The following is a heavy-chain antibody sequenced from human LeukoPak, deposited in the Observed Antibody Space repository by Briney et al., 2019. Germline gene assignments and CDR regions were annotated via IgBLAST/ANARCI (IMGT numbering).Heavy chain of an antibody. Sequence: GSLRLSCAASGFTFSSYAMSWIRQPPGKGLEWIGEINHSGSTNYNPSLKSRVTISVDTSKNQFSLKLSSVTAADTAVYYCASSRSGWSYNYWGQGTLVTVSS. J-gene: IGHJ4*02. D-gene: IGHD6-19*01. CDR2: INHSGST. V-gene: IGHV4-34*01. CDR1: GFTFSSYA. CDR3: ASSRSGWSYNY.